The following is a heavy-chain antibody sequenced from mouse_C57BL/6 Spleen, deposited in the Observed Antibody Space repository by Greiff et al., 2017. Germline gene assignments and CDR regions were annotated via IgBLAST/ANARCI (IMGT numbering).Heavy chain of an antibody. CDR2: IDPSDSYT. D-gene: IGHD2-2*01. V-gene: IGHV1-59*01. CDR3: ASLYYGYDPWFAY. J-gene: IGHJ3*01. Sequence: VQLQQPGAELVRPGPSVKLSCKASGYTFTSYWMHWVKQRPGQGLEWIGVIDPSDSYTNYNQKFKGKATLTVDTSSSTAYMQLSSLTSEDSAVYYCASLYYGYDPWFAYWGQGTLVTVSA. CDR1: GYTFTSYW.